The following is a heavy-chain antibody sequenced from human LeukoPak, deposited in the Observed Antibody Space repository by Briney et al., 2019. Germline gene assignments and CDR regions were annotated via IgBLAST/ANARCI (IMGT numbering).Heavy chain of an antibody. J-gene: IGHJ4*02. CDR3: ARAEADSAARLYFFDH. CDR2: IYYSGTT. D-gene: IGHD6-6*01. Sequence: PSETLFLTCTVSGGSISSYNWSWIRQPPGKGLEWIGCIYYSGTTNYNPSLKSRVTISVDTSKNQSSLKLSSVTAADTAVYYCARAEADSAARLYFFDHWGQGTLVTVSS. V-gene: IGHV4-59*01. CDR1: GGSISSYN.